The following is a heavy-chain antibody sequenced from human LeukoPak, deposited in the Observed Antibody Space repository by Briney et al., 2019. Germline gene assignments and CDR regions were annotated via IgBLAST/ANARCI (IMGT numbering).Heavy chain of an antibody. D-gene: IGHD3-3*01. CDR1: GLILSSYN. J-gene: IGHJ4*02. CDR3: ARDSTIFGVVMNDY. CDR2: KSSSSNYI. V-gene: IGHV3-21*01. Sequence: GGSLRLSWAAAGLILSSYNMNWVRQAPGKGLEWDSSKSSSSNYIYYADSVKGRFTISRDNDKNSLYLQMNSLRAEDRAVYYCARDSTIFGVVMNDYWGQGTVVTVSS.